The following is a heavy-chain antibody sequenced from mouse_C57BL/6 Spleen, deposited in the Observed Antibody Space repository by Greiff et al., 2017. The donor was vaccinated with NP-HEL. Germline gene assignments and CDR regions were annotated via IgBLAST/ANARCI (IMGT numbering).Heavy chain of an antibody. D-gene: IGHD1-1*01. CDR2: INPNNGGT. V-gene: IGHV1-22*01. CDR3: ERGYGSGYFDY. Sequence: EVQLQQSGPELVKPGASVKMSCKASGYTFTDYNMHWVKQSHGKSLEWLGYINPNNGGTSYNQKFKGKATLTVNKSSSTAYMELRSLTSEESAVDYCERGYGSGYFDYWGKGTTLTVSS. J-gene: IGHJ2*01. CDR1: GYTFTDYN.